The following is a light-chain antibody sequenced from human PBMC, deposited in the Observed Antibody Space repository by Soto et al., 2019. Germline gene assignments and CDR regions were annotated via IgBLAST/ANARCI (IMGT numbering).Light chain of an antibody. V-gene: IGKV1D-12*01. J-gene: IGKJ5*01. Sequence: DIQMTQSPSSVSASIGDRVTITCRASQGISSWLAWYQQKPGKAPKLLIFAASRLQSGVPSRFSGSGSGTDFTLAITSLQPDDFATYYCQQASSFPVTFGQGTRLEFK. CDR3: QQASSFPVT. CDR1: QGISSW. CDR2: AAS.